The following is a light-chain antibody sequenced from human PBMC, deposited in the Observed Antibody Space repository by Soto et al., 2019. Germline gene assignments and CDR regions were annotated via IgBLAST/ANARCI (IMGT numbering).Light chain of an antibody. J-gene: IGKJ1*01. V-gene: IGKV2-28*01. Sequence: DIVMTQSPLSLPVTPGEPASISCRSSQSLLHSNGYNYLDWYLQKPGQSPQLLIYWGSNRASGVPDRFSGSGSGTHFTLKISRVEAEDVRVYYCMQALQTPWTFGQGTKVDIK. CDR1: QSLLHSNGYNY. CDR3: MQALQTPWT. CDR2: WGS.